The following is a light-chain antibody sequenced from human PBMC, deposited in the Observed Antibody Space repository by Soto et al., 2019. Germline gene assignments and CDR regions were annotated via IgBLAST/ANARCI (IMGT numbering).Light chain of an antibody. V-gene: IGLV2-14*03. Sequence: QSALTQPASVSGSPGQSITISCTGSSSDIGAYQYVCWYQQHPGKVPKLLIYDVTDRPSGVSDRFSGSKSGNTASLTIYGVHAEDEADYYCSSYTYSGTNVFGTGTKLTVL. CDR2: DVT. CDR1: SSDIGAYQY. J-gene: IGLJ1*01. CDR3: SSYTYSGTNV.